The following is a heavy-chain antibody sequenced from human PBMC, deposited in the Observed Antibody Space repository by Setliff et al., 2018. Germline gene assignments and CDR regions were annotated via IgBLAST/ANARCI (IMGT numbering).Heavy chain of an antibody. D-gene: IGHD3-3*01. V-gene: IGHV5-51*01. Sequence: GESLKLSCKDSGHLFSISWIGWVRQMPGKGLDWMGIIYPGDLQIKYSPSFHGRVTISADKSINTAYLEWSSLEASDTAMYYCASPSAGWTRPFDVWGQGTMVTVS. CDR2: IYPGDLQI. CDR3: ASPSAGWTRPFDV. J-gene: IGHJ3*01. CDR1: GHLFSISW.